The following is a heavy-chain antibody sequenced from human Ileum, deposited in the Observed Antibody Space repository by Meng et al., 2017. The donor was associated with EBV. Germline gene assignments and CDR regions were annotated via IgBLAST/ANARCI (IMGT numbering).Heavy chain of an antibody. V-gene: IGHV4-4*02. CDR3: ASSDYYRSDY. CDR1: GGSISRSDW. Sequence: QWPLEGSGPGLVRPSEPLPLPCAVSGGSISRSDWWSWVRQPPGKGLEWIGETSHSGRTNYSPSLKSRVTISLDKSKNQLSLKLNSVTAADTAVYYCASSDYYRSDYWGQGTLVTVSS. J-gene: IGHJ4*02. D-gene: IGHD3-22*01. CDR2: TSHSGRT.